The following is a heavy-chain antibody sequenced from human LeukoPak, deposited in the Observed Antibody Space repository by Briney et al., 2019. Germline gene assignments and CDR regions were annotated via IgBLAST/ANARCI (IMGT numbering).Heavy chain of an antibody. CDR1: GGSISSYY. CDR3: VVAAAGTGFDY. CDR2: IYTSGST. D-gene: IGHD6-13*01. J-gene: IGHJ4*02. V-gene: IGHV4-4*07. Sequence: SETLSLTCPVSGGSISSYYWSWLRQPAGKGLEWIGRIYTSGSTNYNPSLKSRVTMSVDSSKNQFSLKLSSGTAADTAVYYWVVAAAGTGFDYWGQGTLVTVS.